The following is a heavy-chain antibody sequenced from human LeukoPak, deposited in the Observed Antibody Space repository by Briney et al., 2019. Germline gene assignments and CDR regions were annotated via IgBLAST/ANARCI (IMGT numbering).Heavy chain of an antibody. V-gene: IGHV4-4*07. CDR2: IYTSGSS. CDR3: ARGGSYFYDYYMDV. Sequence: SETLSLTCTVSGGSISSSYWSWIRQSAGKGLEWIGRIYTSGSSNYNPSLKSRITMPVDTSKSEFSLKLTSVTAADTVVYYCARGGSYFYDYYMDVWGKGATVTVSS. D-gene: IGHD1-26*01. J-gene: IGHJ6*03. CDR1: GGSISSSY.